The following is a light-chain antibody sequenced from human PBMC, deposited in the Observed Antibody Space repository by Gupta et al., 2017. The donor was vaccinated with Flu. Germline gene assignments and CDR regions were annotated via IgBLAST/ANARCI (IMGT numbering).Light chain of an antibody. CDR1: SSNIGSNT. V-gene: IGLV1-44*01. CDR3: ASWDDSRNGGV. CDR2: SDN. J-gene: IGLJ3*02. Sequence: VTISCSGSSSNIGSNTVSWYQQHPRTAPKLLIYSDNKRPSGVPDRFSGSKSDTSAYLAISGLQAEDEADYYCASWDDSRNGGVFGGGTKVTVL.